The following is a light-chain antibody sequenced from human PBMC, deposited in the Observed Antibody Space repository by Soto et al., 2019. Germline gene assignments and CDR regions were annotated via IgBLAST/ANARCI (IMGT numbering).Light chain of an antibody. CDR2: AAS. V-gene: IGKV1-9*01. CDR3: QQLYSYPIT. Sequence: DIQLTQSPSFLSASVGDRVTITCRASQVLSNFLAWYQQKPGKAPKLLIYAASTLQSGVPSRFSGGGSGAEFTLTISSLQPEDFATYYCQQLYSYPITFGQGTRLEIK. CDR1: QVLSNF. J-gene: IGKJ5*01.